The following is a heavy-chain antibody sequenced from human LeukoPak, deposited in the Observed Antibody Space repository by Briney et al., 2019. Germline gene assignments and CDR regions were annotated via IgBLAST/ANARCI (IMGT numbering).Heavy chain of an antibody. D-gene: IGHD7-27*01. J-gene: IGHJ4*02. Sequence: SEIPSLTCTVSGDSISSGSYCWSWIRQPAGKGLEWIGRIETTGNTNYNPSLKSRVTISLDTSNNQFSLKLTSVTAADTAVYYCARGGTSAGNWGYYIDYWGQGTLVTVSS. CDR1: GDSISSGSYC. V-gene: IGHV4-61*02. CDR3: ARGGTSAGNWGYYIDY. CDR2: IETTGNT.